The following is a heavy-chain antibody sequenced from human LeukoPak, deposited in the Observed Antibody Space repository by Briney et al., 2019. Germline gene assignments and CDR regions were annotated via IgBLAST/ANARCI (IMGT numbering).Heavy chain of an antibody. CDR1: GFIFSSYA. V-gene: IGHV3-23*01. J-gene: IGHJ4*02. Sequence: PGGSLRLSCAASGFIFSSYAMSWVRQAPGKGLEWVSTISGSGGSTYYADSVKGRFTISRDNSKNTVYLQMNSLRAEDTAVYYCARDRSIAAGGAFDYWGQGTLVTVSS. D-gene: IGHD6-13*01. CDR2: ISGSGGST. CDR3: ARDRSIAAGGAFDY.